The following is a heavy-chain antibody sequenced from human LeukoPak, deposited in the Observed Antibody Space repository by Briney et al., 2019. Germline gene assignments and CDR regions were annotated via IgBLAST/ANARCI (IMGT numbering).Heavy chain of an antibody. CDR2: IYYSGST. D-gene: IGHD6-13*01. CDR3: ARDRGQQLAHFDY. V-gene: IGHV4-59*01. Sequence: PSETLSLTCTVSGGSISSYYWSWIRQPPGQGLEWIGHIYYSGSTDYNPSLKSRVTISVDTSKNQFSLKLSSVTAADTAVYYCARDRGQQLAHFDYWGQGTLVTVSS. CDR1: GGSISSYY. J-gene: IGHJ4*02.